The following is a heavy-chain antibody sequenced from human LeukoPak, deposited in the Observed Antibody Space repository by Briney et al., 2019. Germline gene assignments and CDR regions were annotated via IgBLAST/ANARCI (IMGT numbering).Heavy chain of an antibody. CDR2: IDPSDSYT. CDR1: GYSFTSYW. Sequence: GESLKISCKGSGYSFTSYWISWVRQMPGKGLEWMGRIDPSDSYTNYSPSFQGHVTISADKSISTAYLQWSSLKASDTAMYYCARQTTVTTSLSYWGQGTLVTVSS. V-gene: IGHV5-10-1*01. J-gene: IGHJ4*02. CDR3: ARQTTVTTSLSY. D-gene: IGHD4-17*01.